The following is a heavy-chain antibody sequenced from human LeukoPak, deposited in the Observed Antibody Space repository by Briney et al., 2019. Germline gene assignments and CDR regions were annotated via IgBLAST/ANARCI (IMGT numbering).Heavy chain of an antibody. V-gene: IGHV3-23*01. CDR2: ISGSGVST. CDR1: GFTFIKYA. CDR3: AKQVDDSSGLHYFDY. D-gene: IGHD3-22*01. J-gene: IGHJ4*02. Sequence: GGSLRLSCAASGFTFIKYAMSSVRQAPGKGLEWVSAISGSGVSTYYADSVKGRSTISRDNSKNTLYLQMNSLRAEDTAVYYRAKQVDDSSGLHYFDYWGQGTLVTVSS.